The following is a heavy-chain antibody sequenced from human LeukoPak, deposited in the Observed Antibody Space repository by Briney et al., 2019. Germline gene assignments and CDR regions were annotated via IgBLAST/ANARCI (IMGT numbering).Heavy chain of an antibody. V-gene: IGHV3-21*01. CDR3: ASPGGVYQLPLYYYYMDV. CDR2: ISSSSSYI. J-gene: IGHJ6*03. CDR1: GFDFSSYA. D-gene: IGHD2-2*01. Sequence: GGSLRLSCVASGFDFSSYAMTWVRQAPGKGLEWVSSISSSSSYIYYADSVKGRFTISRDNAKNSLYLQMNSLRAEDTAVYYCASPGGVYQLPLYYYYMDVWGKGTTVTVSS.